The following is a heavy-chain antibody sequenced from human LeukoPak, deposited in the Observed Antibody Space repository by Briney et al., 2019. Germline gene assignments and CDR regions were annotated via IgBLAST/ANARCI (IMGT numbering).Heavy chain of an antibody. J-gene: IGHJ4*02. CDR3: ARGRYNSGCHGVDY. Sequence: GGSLRLSCAASGFTFSGYSMNWVRQAPGKGLEWVSSISSSSSSSYIYYADSVKGRFTISRDNGKNSLYLQMNSLRAEDTAVYYCARGRYNSGCHGVDYWGQGTLVTVSS. V-gene: IGHV3-21*01. CDR1: GFTFSGYS. D-gene: IGHD6-19*01. CDR2: ISSSSSSSYI.